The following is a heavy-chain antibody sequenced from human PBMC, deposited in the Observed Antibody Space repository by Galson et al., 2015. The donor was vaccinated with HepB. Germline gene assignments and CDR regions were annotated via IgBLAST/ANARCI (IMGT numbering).Heavy chain of an antibody. CDR1: GYSFTSYW. J-gene: IGHJ4*02. CDR3: ARRITMVRGAKGGFDY. Sequence: QSGAEVKKPGESLKISCKGSGYSFTSYWIGRVRQMPGKGLEWMGIIYPGDSDTRYSPSFQGQVTISADKSISTAYLQWSSLKASDTAMYYCARRITMVRGAKGGFDYWGQGTLVTVSS. V-gene: IGHV5-51*01. CDR2: IYPGDSDT. D-gene: IGHD3-10*01.